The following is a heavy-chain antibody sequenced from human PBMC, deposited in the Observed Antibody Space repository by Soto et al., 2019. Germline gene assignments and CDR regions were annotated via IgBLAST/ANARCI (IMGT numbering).Heavy chain of an antibody. CDR3: AGSSDDGRDN. J-gene: IGHJ4*02. V-gene: IGHV3-21*01. CDR2: ISSSSSFI. Sequence: VQLVESGGGLVKPGGSLRLSCAASGFSLSDYSMNWIRQAPGKGLEWVASISSSSSFIHYAESMKGRFTISRDNAKNSLYLQTNSLSAEDTAVYYCAGSSDDGRDNWGQGTLVTVSS. D-gene: IGHD1-26*01. CDR1: GFSLSDYS.